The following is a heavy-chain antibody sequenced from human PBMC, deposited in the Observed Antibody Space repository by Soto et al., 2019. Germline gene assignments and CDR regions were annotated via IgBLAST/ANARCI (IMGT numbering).Heavy chain of an antibody. CDR2: IIPIFGTA. Sequence: ASVKVSCKASGGTFSSYAISWVRQAPGQGLEWMGGIIPIFGTANYAQKFQGRVTITADESTSTAYMELSRLRSEDTAVYYCARRVGATNYYYGMDVWGQGTTVTVSS. J-gene: IGHJ6*02. V-gene: IGHV1-69*13. CDR3: ARRVGATNYYYGMDV. D-gene: IGHD1-26*01. CDR1: GGTFSSYA.